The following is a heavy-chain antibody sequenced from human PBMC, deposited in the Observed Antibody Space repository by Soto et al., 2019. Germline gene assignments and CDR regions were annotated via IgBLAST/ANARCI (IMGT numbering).Heavy chain of an antibody. CDR3: KSRDY. J-gene: IGHJ4*02. V-gene: IGHV3-53*04. CDR2: IFSGGST. CDR1: GFSVSDNY. Sequence: EVQLVESGGGLVQPGGSLRLACAASGFSVSDNYMNWVRQAPGKGLEWVSVIFSGGSTNYADSVKCRFTISRHNSENTLYLQMSSLRVEDTAVYYCKSRDYWGRGTLVTVSS.